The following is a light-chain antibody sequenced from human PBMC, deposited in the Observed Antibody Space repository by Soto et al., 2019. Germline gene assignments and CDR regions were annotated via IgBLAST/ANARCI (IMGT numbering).Light chain of an antibody. CDR2: DAS. Sequence: DFQMTQSPSTLSASVGDRVTITCRASQNIRSRLAWFQQKPGKAPKLLIYDASSLESGVPQRFSGSGSGTEFTLTISSLQTDDFSTYYCQQYSNYPITFGQGTRLEIK. V-gene: IGKV1-5*01. CDR3: QQYSNYPIT. CDR1: QNIRSR. J-gene: IGKJ5*01.